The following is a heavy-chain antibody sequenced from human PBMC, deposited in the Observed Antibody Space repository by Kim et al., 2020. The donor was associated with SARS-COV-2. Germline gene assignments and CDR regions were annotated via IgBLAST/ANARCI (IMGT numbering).Heavy chain of an antibody. CDR2: INHSGST. V-gene: IGHV4-34*01. Sequence: SETLSLTCAVYGGSFSGYYWSWIRQPPGKGLEWIGEINHSGSTNYNPSLKSRVTISVDTSKNQFSLKLSSVTAADTAVYYCAIRPSYYYGSGRGYFDYWGQGTLVTVSS. D-gene: IGHD3-10*01. J-gene: IGHJ4*02. CDR1: GGSFSGYY. CDR3: AIRPSYYYGSGRGYFDY.